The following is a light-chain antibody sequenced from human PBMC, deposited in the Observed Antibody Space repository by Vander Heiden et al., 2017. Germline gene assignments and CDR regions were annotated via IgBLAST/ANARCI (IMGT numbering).Light chain of an antibody. Sequence: EIVLTQSPGTLSLSPGERATLSCRASQSVSSSYLAWYQQKPGQAPRLLIYGASSRATGIPDRFSGSGSGTDFTLTISRLEPEDFAVYYCQQDCSSPYTFGQGTKMDIK. CDR3: QQDCSSPYT. CDR1: QSVSSSY. V-gene: IGKV3-20*01. J-gene: IGKJ2*01. CDR2: GAS.